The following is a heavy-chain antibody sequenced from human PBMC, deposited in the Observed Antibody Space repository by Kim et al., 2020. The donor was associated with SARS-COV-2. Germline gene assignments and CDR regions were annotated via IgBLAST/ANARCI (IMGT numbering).Heavy chain of an antibody. V-gene: IGHV3-21*01. CDR2: ISSSSSYI. D-gene: IGHD3-3*01. J-gene: IGHJ6*02. CDR3: ARGMGGITIFGVVIEDYYYGMDV. CDR1: GFTFSSYS. Sequence: GGSLRLSCAASGFTFSSYSMNWVRQAPGKGLEWVSSISSSSSYIYYADSVKGRFTISRDNAKNSLYLQMNSLRAEDTAVYYCARGMGGITIFGVVIEDYYYGMDVWGQGTTVTVSS.